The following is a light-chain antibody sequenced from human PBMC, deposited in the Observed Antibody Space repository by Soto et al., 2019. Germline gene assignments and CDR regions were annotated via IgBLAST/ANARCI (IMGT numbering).Light chain of an antibody. CDR1: QNVDSNY. V-gene: IGKV3-20*01. CDR2: GAS. Sequence: EILLTQSPGTLSLSPGEIATLSCRSSQNVDSNYLAWYQQKPGQAPRIIIFGASGRATGIPDRFSGSGSGTDFTLTISRLEPEDFAVYYCQQYGSLSWTFGQGTKVDIK. J-gene: IGKJ1*01. CDR3: QQYGSLSWT.